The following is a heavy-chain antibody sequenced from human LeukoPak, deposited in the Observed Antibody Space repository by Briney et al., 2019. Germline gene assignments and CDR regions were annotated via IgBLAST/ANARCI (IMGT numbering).Heavy chain of an antibody. Sequence: SETLSLTCTVSGGSISSYYWSWIRQPPGKGLEWIGYIYYSGSTNYNPSLKSRVTISVDTSKNQFSLKLSSVTAADTAVYYCARESSYYGSSGYYGWFDPWGQGTLVTVSS. CDR2: IYYSGST. V-gene: IGHV4-59*01. D-gene: IGHD3-22*01. CDR1: GGSISSYY. CDR3: ARESSYYGSSGYYGWFDP. J-gene: IGHJ5*02.